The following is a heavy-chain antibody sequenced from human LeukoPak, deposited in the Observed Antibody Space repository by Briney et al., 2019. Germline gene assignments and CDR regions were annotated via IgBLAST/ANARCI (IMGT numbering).Heavy chain of an antibody. Sequence: SETLSLTCAVYGGSFSGYYWSWIRQPPGKGLEWIGEINHSGSTNYNPSLKSLVTISVDTSKNQFSLKLSSVTAADTAVYYCARGRYYTYYYGSGSYYYYYYYMDVWGKGTTVTVSS. V-gene: IGHV4-34*01. CDR3: ARGRYYTYYYGSGSYYYYYYYMDV. J-gene: IGHJ6*03. CDR2: INHSGST. CDR1: GGSFSGYY. D-gene: IGHD3-10*01.